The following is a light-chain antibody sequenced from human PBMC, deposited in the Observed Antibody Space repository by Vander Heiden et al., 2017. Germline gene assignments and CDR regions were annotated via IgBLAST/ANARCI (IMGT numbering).Light chain of an antibody. CDR3: QQCAASPVT. J-gene: IGKJ1*01. CDR2: GTS. Sequence: SVLTPSPGTLFLSPGDSATLSCRASQNAYSNFLAWYQQKPGQPPRLLIYGTSSRAAGVPDRFSGSGSGTDFTLTISRLEPEDFAVYYCQQCAASPVTFGRGTKVELK. V-gene: IGKV3-20*01. CDR1: QNAYSNF.